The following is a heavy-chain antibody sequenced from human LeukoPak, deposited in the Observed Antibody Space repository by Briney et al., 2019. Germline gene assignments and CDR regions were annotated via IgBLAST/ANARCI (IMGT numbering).Heavy chain of an antibody. J-gene: IGHJ6*02. V-gene: IGHV3-11*01. CDR3: ARDGPTMSNYYGIDV. CDR1: GFTFSDYY. Sequence: GGSLRLSCAASGFTFSDYYMSWIRQAPGKGLEWVSYISSSGSTIYCADSVKGRFTISRDNAKNSLYLQMNSLRAEDTAVYYCARDGPTMSNYYGIDVWGQGTTVTVSS. CDR2: ISSSGSTI. D-gene: IGHD3-10*02.